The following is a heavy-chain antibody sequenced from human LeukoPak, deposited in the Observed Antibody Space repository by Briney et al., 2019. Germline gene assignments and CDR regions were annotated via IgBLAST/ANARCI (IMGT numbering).Heavy chain of an antibody. CDR1: GGSFSGYY. V-gene: IGHV4-34*01. Sequence: SETLSLTCAVYGGSFSGYYWSWIRQPPGKGLEWIGEINHSGSTNYNPSLKSRVTISVDRSKNQFSLKLSSVTAADTAVYYCARGRIAARTPFGVWGQGTLVTVSS. CDR2: INHSGST. D-gene: IGHD6-6*01. J-gene: IGHJ4*02. CDR3: ARGRIAARTPFGV.